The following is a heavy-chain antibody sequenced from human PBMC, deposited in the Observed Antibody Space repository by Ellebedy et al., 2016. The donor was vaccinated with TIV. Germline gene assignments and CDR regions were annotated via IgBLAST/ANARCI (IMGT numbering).Heavy chain of an antibody. CDR1: GYTFTGYY. V-gene: IGHV1-2*02. J-gene: IGHJ4*02. CDR3: ARGYSYGSLYFDY. D-gene: IGHD5-18*01. Sequence: ASVKVSXXASGYTFTGYYMHWVRQAPGQGLEWMGWINPNSGGTNYAQKFQGRVTMTRDTSISTAYMELSRLRSDDTAVYYCARGYSYGSLYFDYWGQGTLVTVSS. CDR2: INPNSGGT.